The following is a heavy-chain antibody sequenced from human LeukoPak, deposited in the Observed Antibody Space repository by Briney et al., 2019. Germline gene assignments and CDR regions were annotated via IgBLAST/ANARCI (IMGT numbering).Heavy chain of an antibody. J-gene: IGHJ4*02. CDR2: INGPSTNI. V-gene: IGHV3-11*04. CDR3: ATSRVYDY. CDR1: GFKFGDYF. D-gene: IGHD2-8*01. Sequence: GGSLRLSCEASGFKFGDYFMSWIRQFPGKGLEWIAFINGPSTNIDYADSVRGRFIISRDNGKDSLYLHMHSLRTEDTAVYYCATSRVYDYWGQGALVTVSS.